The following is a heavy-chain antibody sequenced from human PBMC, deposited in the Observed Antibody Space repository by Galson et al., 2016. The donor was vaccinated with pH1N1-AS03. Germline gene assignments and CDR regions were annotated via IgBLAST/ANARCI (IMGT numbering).Heavy chain of an antibody. Sequence: PALVKPTQTLTLTCSFSGFSLSTGGVHVAWIRQPPGKALEWLALIFWDGETRYSPSLRSRLTITKDPSKNQVVLTMTKMDPADTGTYDWARSTHVNEGLDYWGQGTLVTVSS. CDR2: IFWDGET. CDR3: ARSTHVNEGLDY. D-gene: IGHD2-8*01. V-gene: IGHV2-5*02. J-gene: IGHJ4*02. CDR1: GFSLSTGGVH.